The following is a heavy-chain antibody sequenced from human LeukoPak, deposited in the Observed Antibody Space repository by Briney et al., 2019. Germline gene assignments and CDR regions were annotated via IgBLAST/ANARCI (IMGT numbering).Heavy chain of an antibody. CDR3: ARAGTGGSLYYFDY. J-gene: IGHJ4*02. D-gene: IGHD2-15*01. V-gene: IGHV3-30*02. CDR1: GFTFSSYG. Sequence: GGSLRLSCAASGFTFSSYGMHWVRQAPGKGLEWVAFIRYDGSNKYYADSVKGRFTISRDNSKNTLYLQMNSLRAEDTAVYYCARAGTGGSLYYFDYWGQGTLVTVSS. CDR2: IRYDGSNK.